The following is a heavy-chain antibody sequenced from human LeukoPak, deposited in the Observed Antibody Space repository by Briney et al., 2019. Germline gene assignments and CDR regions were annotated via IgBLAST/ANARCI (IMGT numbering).Heavy chain of an antibody. Sequence: SETLSLTCAVYGGSFSGYYWSWIRQPPGKGLEWIGEINHSGSTNYNPSLKSRVTISVDTSKNQFSLKLSSVTAADTAEYYCARGTKAVPYYYYGMDVWGQGTTVTVSS. CDR1: GGSFSGYY. J-gene: IGHJ6*02. CDR2: INHSGST. V-gene: IGHV4-34*01. CDR3: ARGTKAVPYYYYGMDV. D-gene: IGHD3-10*02.